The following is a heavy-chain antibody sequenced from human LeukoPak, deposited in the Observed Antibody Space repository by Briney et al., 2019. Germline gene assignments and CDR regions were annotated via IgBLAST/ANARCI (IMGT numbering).Heavy chain of an antibody. CDR3: ARDLRPQYYYDSSGYPNWFDP. CDR2: ISAYNGNT. D-gene: IGHD3-22*01. V-gene: IGHV1-18*01. J-gene: IGHJ5*02. CDR1: GYTFTIYG. Sequence: ASVKVSCKASGYTFTIYGISWVRQAPGQGLEWMGWISAYNGNTNYAQKLQGRVTMTTDTSTSTAYMELRSLRSDDTAVYYCARDLRPQYYYDSSGYPNWFDPWGQGTLVTVSS.